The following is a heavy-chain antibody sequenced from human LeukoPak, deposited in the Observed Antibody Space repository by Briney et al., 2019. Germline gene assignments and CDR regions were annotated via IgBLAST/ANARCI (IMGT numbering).Heavy chain of an antibody. D-gene: IGHD1-26*01. CDR2: ISYDGSNN. V-gene: IGHV3-30*03. CDR1: GFTFSSYG. J-gene: IGHJ4*02. CDR3: ARDAVGSTGGKRYFDF. Sequence: PGRSLRLFCAAWGFTFSSYGMHWVRQAPGKGLEWVAVISYDGSNNYYPDSVKGRFTLSRDNSKRTLYLQMNSLTTEDTAVYYCARDAVGSTGGKRYFDFWGPGTPVTVSS.